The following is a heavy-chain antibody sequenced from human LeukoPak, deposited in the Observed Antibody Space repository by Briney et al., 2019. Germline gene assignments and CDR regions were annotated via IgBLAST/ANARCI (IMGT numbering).Heavy chain of an antibody. Sequence: SETLSLTCTVSGGSISTYYWSWIRQPPGKGLEFIGYIYYSGSTNYNPSLKSRVTISVDTSKNQFSLKLTSVTAADTAVYYCARDMGYGDPFDCWGQGTLVTVSS. J-gene: IGHJ4*02. V-gene: IGHV4-59*01. D-gene: IGHD4-17*01. CDR1: GGSISTYY. CDR3: ARDMGYGDPFDC. CDR2: IYYSGST.